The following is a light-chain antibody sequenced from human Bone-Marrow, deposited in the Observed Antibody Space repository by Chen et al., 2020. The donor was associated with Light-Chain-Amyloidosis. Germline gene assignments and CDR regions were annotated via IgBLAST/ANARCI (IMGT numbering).Light chain of an antibody. Sequence: SYVLTQPSSVSVAPGQTATIACGGNNIGSTSVHWYQQTPGQAPLLVVYDDSDRPSGIPERLSGSNTGNTATLTISRVEAGEEADHYCQVWDSSSDRPVFGGGTKLTVL. CDR2: DDS. V-gene: IGLV3-21*02. CDR1: NIGSTS. CDR3: QVWDSSSDRPV. J-gene: IGLJ3*02.